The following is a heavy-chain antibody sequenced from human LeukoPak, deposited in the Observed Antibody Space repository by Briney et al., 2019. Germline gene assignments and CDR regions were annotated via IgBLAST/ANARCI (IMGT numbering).Heavy chain of an antibody. J-gene: IGHJ4*02. CDR3: ARGRLGYYDSSDFDY. CDR1: GGTFSSYA. V-gene: IGHV1-69*05. D-gene: IGHD3-22*01. CDR2: IIPIFGTA. Sequence: SVKVSCKASGGTFSSYAISWVRQAPGQGLEWMGGIIPIFGTANYAQKFQGRVTMTTDESTSTAYMELSSLRSEDTAVYYCARGRLGYYDSSDFDYWGQGTLVTVSS.